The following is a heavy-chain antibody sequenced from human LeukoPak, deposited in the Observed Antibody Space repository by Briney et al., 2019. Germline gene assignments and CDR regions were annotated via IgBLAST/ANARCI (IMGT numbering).Heavy chain of an antibody. D-gene: IGHD3-22*01. V-gene: IGHV4-61*02. CDR1: GDSISSGSYY. J-gene: IGHJ3*02. CDR2: ISSSGST. CDR3: ARGPYSYDSSGAFDI. Sequence: SETLSLTCTVSGDSISSGSYYWSWIRQPAGKGLEWIGRISSSGSTNYNPSLKSRVTISVDTSKNQFSLKLSSVTAADTAVYFCARGPYSYDSSGAFDIWGQGTMVTVSS.